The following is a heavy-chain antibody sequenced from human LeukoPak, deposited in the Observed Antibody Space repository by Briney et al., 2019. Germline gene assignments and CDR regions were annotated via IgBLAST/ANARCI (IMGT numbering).Heavy chain of an antibody. Sequence: PGGSLRLSCAASGFTFSSYNMNWVRQAPGKGLEWVSSISAIISYIYYADSVKGRFTISRDNAKSSLYLQMNSLRAEDTAVYYCARRRGDYFDYWGQGTLVTVSS. J-gene: IGHJ4*02. V-gene: IGHV3-21*01. CDR2: ISAIISYI. CDR3: ARRRGDYFDY. CDR1: GFTFSSYN.